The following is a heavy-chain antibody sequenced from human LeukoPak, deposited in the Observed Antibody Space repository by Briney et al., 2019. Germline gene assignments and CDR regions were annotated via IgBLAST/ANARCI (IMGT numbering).Heavy chain of an antibody. V-gene: IGHV3-9*01. J-gene: IGHJ4*02. CDR2: ISWNSGRG. D-gene: IGHD3-16*01. Sequence: GRSLRLSCAASGFTFNNYAMHWVRPGPGKGLEWVSGISWNSGRGNYADSVKGRFTISRDNAKHSLYLQMNSLRTEDTAFCFCAKDGGSAYANIFVLWGQGPLVTVSA. CDR3: AKDGGSAYANIFVL. CDR1: GFTFNNYA.